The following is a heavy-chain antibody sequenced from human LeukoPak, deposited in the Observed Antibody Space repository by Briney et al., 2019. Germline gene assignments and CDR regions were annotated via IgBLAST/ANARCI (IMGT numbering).Heavy chain of an antibody. J-gene: IGHJ4*02. CDR2: INPNSGGT. CDR3: ARYYYDSSGSNIDY. Sequence: ASVKVSCKASRDTFTGYYMHWVRQAPGQGLEWMGRINPNSGGTNYAQKFQGRVTMTRDTSISTAYMELSRLRSDDTAVYYCARYYYDSSGSNIDYWGQGTLVTVSS. V-gene: IGHV1-2*06. CDR1: RDTFTGYY. D-gene: IGHD3-22*01.